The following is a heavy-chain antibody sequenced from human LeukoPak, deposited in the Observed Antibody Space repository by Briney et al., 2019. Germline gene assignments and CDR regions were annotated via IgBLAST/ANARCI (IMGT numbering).Heavy chain of an antibody. CDR3: ARGVLARGSSGWYFDY. CDR2: ISSNGGST. Sequence: GGSLRLSCSASGFTFSSYAMHWVRQAPGKGLEYVSAISSNGGSTYYANSVKGRFTISRDNSKNTLYLQMGSLRAEDMAVYYCARGVLARGSSGWYFDYWGQGTLVTVSS. V-gene: IGHV3-64*01. J-gene: IGHJ4*02. CDR1: GFTFSSYA. D-gene: IGHD6-19*01.